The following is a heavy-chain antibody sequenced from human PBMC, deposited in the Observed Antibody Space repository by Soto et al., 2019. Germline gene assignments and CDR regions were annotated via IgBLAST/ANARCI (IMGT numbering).Heavy chain of an antibody. Sequence: SETLSLTCAVYGGSFSGYYWSWIRQPPGKGLEWIGEINHSGSTNYNPSLKSRVTISVDTSKNQFSLKLSSVTAADTAVYYCASVAIYGGNRGDYWGQGTLVTVSS. J-gene: IGHJ4*02. CDR2: INHSGST. CDR1: GGSFSGYY. D-gene: IGHD2-15*01. CDR3: ASVAIYGGNRGDY. V-gene: IGHV4-34*01.